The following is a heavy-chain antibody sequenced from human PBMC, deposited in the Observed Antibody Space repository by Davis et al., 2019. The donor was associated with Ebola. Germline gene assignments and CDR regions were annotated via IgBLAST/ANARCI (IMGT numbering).Heavy chain of an antibody. CDR2: IYYSGRT. D-gene: IGHD6-13*01. V-gene: IGHV4-59*01. CDR3: ARVGTSSWVDY. CDR1: GGPISGYY. J-gene: IGHJ4*02. Sequence: MPSETLSLTCTVSGGPISGYYWSWIRQPPGKGLEFIGYIYYSGRTNYNPSVKSLVTMSVDTSKNQFSLKLSSVTAADTAVYYCARVGTSSWVDYWGQGTLVTVSS.